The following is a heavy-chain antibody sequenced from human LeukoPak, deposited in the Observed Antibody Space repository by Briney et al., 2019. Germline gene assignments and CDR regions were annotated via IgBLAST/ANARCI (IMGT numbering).Heavy chain of an antibody. CDR1: GFSFSTYT. Sequence: GGSLRLSCAASGFSFSTYTMNWVREAPGKGLDWVSYISSSSSTIYYADSVKGRFTISRDNANNSLYLQMNSLRDEDTAVYYCARARRYRSSWYHDYWGQGSLVTVSS. V-gene: IGHV3-48*02. D-gene: IGHD6-13*01. CDR2: ISSSSSTI. J-gene: IGHJ4*02. CDR3: ARARRYRSSWYHDY.